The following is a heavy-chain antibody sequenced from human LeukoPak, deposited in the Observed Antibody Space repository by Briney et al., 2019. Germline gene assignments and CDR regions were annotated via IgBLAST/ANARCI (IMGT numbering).Heavy chain of an antibody. J-gene: IGHJ4*02. V-gene: IGHV3-23*01. CDR1: GFTFSSYA. CDR2: ISGSGGST. CDR3: ARAGYGDYSHLGY. D-gene: IGHD4-17*01. Sequence: GGSLRLSCAASGFTFSSYAMSWVRQAPGKGLEWVSAISGSGGSTYYADSVKGRFTISRDNSKNTLYLQMNSLRAEDTAVYYCARAGYGDYSHLGYWGQGTLVTVSS.